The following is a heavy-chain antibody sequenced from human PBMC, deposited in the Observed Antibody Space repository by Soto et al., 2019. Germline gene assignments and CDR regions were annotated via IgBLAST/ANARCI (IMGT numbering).Heavy chain of an antibody. V-gene: IGHV3-33*06. D-gene: IGHD3-16*01. CDR1: GFTFSSYA. J-gene: IGHJ6*03. CDR2: IWYHGSNK. Sequence: GSLRLSCAASGFTFSSYAMSWVRQAPGKGLEWVAVIWYHGSNKYYADSVKGRFTISRDNSKNTLYLQMNSLRAEDTAVYYCAKDERELGNYSYMGVWGKGTTATVPS. CDR3: AKDERELGNYSYMGV.